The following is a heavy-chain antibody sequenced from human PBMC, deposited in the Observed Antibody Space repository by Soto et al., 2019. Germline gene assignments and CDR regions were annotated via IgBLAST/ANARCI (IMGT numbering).Heavy chain of an antibody. J-gene: IGHJ4*02. CDR2: ISGSGGST. V-gene: IGHV3-23*01. Sequence: PGGSLRLSCAASGFTFSSYAMSWVRQAPGKGLEWVSAISGSGGSTYYADSVKGRFTISRDNSKNTLYLQMNSLRAEDTAVYYCAKDPHPSTGRITREPDYWGQGTLVTVSS. D-gene: IGHD3-10*01. CDR3: AKDPHPSTGRITREPDY. CDR1: GFTFSSYA.